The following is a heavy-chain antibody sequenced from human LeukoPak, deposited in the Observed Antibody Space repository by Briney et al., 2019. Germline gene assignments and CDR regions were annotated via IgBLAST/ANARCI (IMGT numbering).Heavy chain of an antibody. Sequence: GGSLRLSCAASGFTFSSYYMAWVRQAPGKGLQWVANIKQDGSEKYYVDSVKGRFTISRDNAKNSLYLQMNSLRAEDTAVYYCARDRLGLFYYGMDVWGQGTTVTVSS. CDR2: IKQDGSEK. V-gene: IGHV3-7*01. CDR3: ARDRLGLFYYGMDV. CDR1: GFTFSSYY. D-gene: IGHD3-16*01. J-gene: IGHJ6*02.